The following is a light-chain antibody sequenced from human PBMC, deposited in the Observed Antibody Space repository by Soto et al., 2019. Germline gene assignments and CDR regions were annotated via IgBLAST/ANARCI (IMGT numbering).Light chain of an antibody. J-gene: IGKJ3*01. Sequence: EVVLTQSPATLSLSPGERATLSCRASQSVRSDYLVWYQQKPGLPPRLLIYGASRRATGIPARFSGSGSGAEFTLTISSLQSEDFAVYFCQQYNNWPPVTFGPGTKVDIK. V-gene: IGKV3D-15*01. CDR2: GAS. CDR1: QSVRSD. CDR3: QQYNNWPPVT.